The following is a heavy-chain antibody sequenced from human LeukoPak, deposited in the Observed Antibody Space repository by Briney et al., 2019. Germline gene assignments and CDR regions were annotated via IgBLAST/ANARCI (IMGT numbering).Heavy chain of an antibody. V-gene: IGHV3-11*05. Sequence: PGGSLRLSCAASGFTFGDSYMSWIRQAPGKGLEWVSYITSSSASTNYADSVKGRFTISRDNSKNTLYLQMHSLRAEDTAEYYCAKEGYYESSGFYPDWYFDLWGRGTLVTVSS. CDR1: GFTFGDSY. CDR3: AKEGYYESSGFYPDWYFDL. D-gene: IGHD3-22*01. J-gene: IGHJ2*01. CDR2: ITSSSAST.